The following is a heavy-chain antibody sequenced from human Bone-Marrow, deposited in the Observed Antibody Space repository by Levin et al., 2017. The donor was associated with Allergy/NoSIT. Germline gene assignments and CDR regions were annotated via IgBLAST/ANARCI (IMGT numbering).Heavy chain of an antibody. CDR1: GGSITSSSYY. D-gene: IGHD3-10*01. CDR2: MSYSGTT. Sequence: PSETLSLTCSVSGGSITSSSYYWGWIRQPPGQGLEWLGAMSYSGTTYYNPSLESRVTVSLDTSKNQFSLTLRSVTAADTAVYYCARDGPRSSQQYWGQGTLVTVSS. V-gene: IGHV4-39*07. CDR3: ARDGPRSSQQY. J-gene: IGHJ4*02.